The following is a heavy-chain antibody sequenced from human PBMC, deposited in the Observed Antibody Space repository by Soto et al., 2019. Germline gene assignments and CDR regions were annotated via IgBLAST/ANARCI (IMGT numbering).Heavy chain of an antibody. J-gene: IGHJ4*02. Sequence: SGPTLVNPTQTLTLTCTFSGFSLSTSGVGAGWIRQPPGKGLEWIGYIYYSGSTYYNPSLKSRVTISVDTSKNQFSLKLSSVTAADTAVYYCARDCGRSGGSCSPFDYWGQGTLVTVSS. CDR2: IYYSGST. D-gene: IGHD2-15*01. V-gene: IGHV4-30-4*08. CDR3: ARDCGRSGGSCSPFDY. CDR1: GFSLSTSGVG.